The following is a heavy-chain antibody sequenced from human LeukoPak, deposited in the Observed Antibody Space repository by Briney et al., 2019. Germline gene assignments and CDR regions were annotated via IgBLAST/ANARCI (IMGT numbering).Heavy chain of an antibody. CDR2: IYYSGST. CDR3: ARGGGYDHGWFDP. Sequence: SQTLSLTCTVSGGSISSGGYYWSWIRQHPGKGLEWIGYIYYSGSTYYNPSLNSRVTISVDTSKNQFSLKLSSVTAADTAVYYCARGGGYDHGWFDPWGQGTLVTVSS. J-gene: IGHJ5*02. CDR1: GGSISSGGYY. V-gene: IGHV4-31*03. D-gene: IGHD5-12*01.